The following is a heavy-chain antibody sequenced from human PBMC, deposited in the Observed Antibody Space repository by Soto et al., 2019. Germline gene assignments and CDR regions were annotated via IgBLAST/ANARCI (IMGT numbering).Heavy chain of an antibody. CDR1: GYTFTGYY. V-gene: IGHV1-2*02. D-gene: IGHD6-6*01. J-gene: IGHJ6*02. CDR2: INPNSGGT. CDR3: ARDRVDLAARPGYYYYYYGMDV. Sequence: QVQLVQSGAEVKKPGASVKVSCKASGYTFTGYYMHWVRQAPGQGLEWMGWINPNSGGTNYAQKFQGRVTMTRDTSISTAYMELSRLRSDDTSVYYCARDRVDLAARPGYYYYYYGMDVWGQGTTVTVSS.